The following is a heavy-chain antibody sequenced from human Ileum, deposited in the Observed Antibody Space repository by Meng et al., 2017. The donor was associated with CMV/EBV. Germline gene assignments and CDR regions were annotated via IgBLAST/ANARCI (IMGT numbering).Heavy chain of an antibody. D-gene: IGHD3-10*01. CDR2: ISYDGSNK. CDR3: ARNTFYYGSGSNYFDY. CDR1: GFTFHNYV. J-gene: IGHJ4*02. Sequence: GFTFHNYVMHWVRQAPGKGLEWVALISYDGSNKYYADSVKGRFTISRDNSKNTLYLQMNSLRAEDTAVYFCARNTFYYGSGSNYFDYWGQGTLVTVSS. V-gene: IGHV3-30-3*01.